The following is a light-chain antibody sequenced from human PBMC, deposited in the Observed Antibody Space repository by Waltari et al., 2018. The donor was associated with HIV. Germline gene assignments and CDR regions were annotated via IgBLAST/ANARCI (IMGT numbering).Light chain of an antibody. J-gene: IGLJ3*02. V-gene: IGLV2-14*03. CDR3: SSYRSGCIWV. CDR1: SSDIGGYNY. Sequence: QSALTQPASVSGSPGQSITISCTGTSSDIGGYNYVSWYQQHPGTAPKLMIYDVSNRPSWVSNLFACSKSGNAASPTISGLQAEDEADYYCSSYRSGCIWVFGGGTKLTVL. CDR2: DVS.